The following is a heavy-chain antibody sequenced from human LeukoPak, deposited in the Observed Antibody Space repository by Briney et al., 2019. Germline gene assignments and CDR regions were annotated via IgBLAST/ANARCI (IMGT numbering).Heavy chain of an antibody. V-gene: IGHV1-69*04. Sequence: VASVKVSCKASGYTFTSYDINWVRQAPGQGLEWMGRIIPILGIANYAQKFQGRVTITADKSTSTAYMELSSLRSEDTAVYYCARDLVSSGHIDYWGQGTLVTVSS. CDR1: GYTFTSYD. CDR2: IIPILGIA. J-gene: IGHJ4*02. D-gene: IGHD6-19*01. CDR3: ARDLVSSGHIDY.